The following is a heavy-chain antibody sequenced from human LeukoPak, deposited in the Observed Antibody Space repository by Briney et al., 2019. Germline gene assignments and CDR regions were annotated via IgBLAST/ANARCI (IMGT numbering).Heavy chain of an antibody. V-gene: IGHV1-8*01. CDR2: MNPNSGNT. D-gene: IGHD3-10*01. CDR3: ARLGVRGTTGDGGDY. CDR1: GYTFTSYD. Sequence: ASVKVSCKASGYTFTSYDVHWVRQAPGQGLEWMGWMNPNSGNTGYAQKFQGRVTMTRDTSISTAYMELNSLRSEDTAVYYCARLGVRGTTGDGGDYWGQGTLVTVSS. J-gene: IGHJ4*02.